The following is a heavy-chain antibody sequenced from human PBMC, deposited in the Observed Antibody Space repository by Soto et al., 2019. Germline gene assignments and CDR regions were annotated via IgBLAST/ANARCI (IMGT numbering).Heavy chain of an antibody. J-gene: IGHJ3*02. CDR3: ATANTPYAFDM. CDR1: GLTFSISW. Sequence: VQLVESGGGLVQPGESLRLSCTASGLTFSISWMTWVRQAPGEGLEWVSNINPAGNVQHYADSVKERFTISRDNAKNSLFLQMSGLRVEDTAVYSCATANTPYAFDMLGQGTMVTVSS. V-gene: IGHV3-7*01. CDR2: INPAGNVQ.